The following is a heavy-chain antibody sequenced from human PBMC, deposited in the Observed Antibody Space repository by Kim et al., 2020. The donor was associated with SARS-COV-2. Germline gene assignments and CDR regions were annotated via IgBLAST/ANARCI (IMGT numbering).Heavy chain of an antibody. CDR3: ARGGASSWRFLEWLLYVDY. Sequence: GGSLRLSCAASGFTFSSYSMNWVRQAPGKGLEWVSYISSSSSTIYYADSVKGRFTISRDNAKNSLYLQMNSLRDEDTAVYYCARGGASSWRFLEWLLYVDYWGQGTLVTVSS. J-gene: IGHJ4*02. D-gene: IGHD3-3*01. CDR2: ISSSSSTI. V-gene: IGHV3-48*02. CDR1: GFTFSSYS.